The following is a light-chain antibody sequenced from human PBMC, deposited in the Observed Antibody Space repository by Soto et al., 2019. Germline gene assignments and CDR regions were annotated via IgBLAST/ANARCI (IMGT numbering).Light chain of an antibody. CDR3: SSYTSGTTPVV. CDR1: SSDVGGYNY. V-gene: IGLV2-14*03. J-gene: IGLJ2*01. Sequence: QSALTQPASVSGSPGQSITISCTGTSSDVGGYNYVSWYQQHPGKAPNLMIYDVSNRPSGVSNRFSGSKSGNTASLTISGLRTEDEADYYCSSYTSGTTPVVFGGGTKLTVL. CDR2: DVS.